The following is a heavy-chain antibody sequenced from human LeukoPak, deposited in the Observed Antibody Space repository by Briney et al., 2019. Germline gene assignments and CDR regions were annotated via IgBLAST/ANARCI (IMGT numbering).Heavy chain of an antibody. CDR1: GGSISSYY. Sequence: SETLSLTCTVSGGSISSYYWSWIRQPPGKGLEWIGYIHYSGSTNYNPSLKSRVTISVDTSKNQFSLKLSSVTAADTAVYYCARRLIQAGMVRGVPLRNWGQGTLVTVSS. CDR2: IHYSGST. J-gene: IGHJ4*02. D-gene: IGHD3-10*01. V-gene: IGHV4-59*12. CDR3: ARRLIQAGMVRGVPLRN.